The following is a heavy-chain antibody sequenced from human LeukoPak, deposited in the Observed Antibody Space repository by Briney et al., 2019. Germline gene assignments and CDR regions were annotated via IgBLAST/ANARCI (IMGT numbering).Heavy chain of an antibody. CDR3: ASLCSCGSCQFDY. V-gene: IGHV4-59*08. Sequence: PSETLSLTCTVSGGSISSYYWSWIRQPPGKGLEWIGYIYYSGSTNYNPSLKSRVTISVDTSKNQFSLKLSSVTAADTAVYYCASLCSCGSCQFDYWGQGTLVTVSS. CDR2: IYYSGST. D-gene: IGHD2-15*01. J-gene: IGHJ4*02. CDR1: GGSISSYY.